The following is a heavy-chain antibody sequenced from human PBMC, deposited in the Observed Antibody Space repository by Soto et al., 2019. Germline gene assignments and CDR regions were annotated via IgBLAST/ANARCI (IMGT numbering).Heavy chain of an antibody. CDR3: ARGPLSSSWYGWFDP. Sequence: ASVKVSCKASGYPFISYTIHWVRQAPGQRLEWMGWINAGNGNTKYSQKFQGRVTITRDTSASTAYMELSSLRSEDTAVYYCARGPLSSSWYGWFDPWGQGTLVTVSS. CDR2: INAGNGNT. CDR1: GYPFISYT. J-gene: IGHJ5*02. D-gene: IGHD6-13*01. V-gene: IGHV1-3*01.